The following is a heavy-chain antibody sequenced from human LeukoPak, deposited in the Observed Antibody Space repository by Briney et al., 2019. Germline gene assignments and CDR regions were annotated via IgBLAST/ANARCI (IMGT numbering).Heavy chain of an antibody. CDR1: GFTFSSFA. CDR3: ARENHGSFDY. D-gene: IGHD1-14*01. V-gene: IGHV3-64D*06. J-gene: IGHJ4*02. CDR2: ISSNGGNT. Sequence: PGGSLRLSCSASGFTFSSFAMHWVRQAPGKGLEYFSAISSNGGNTYYADSVKGRFTISRDNSKNTLYLQMSSLRAEDTAVYYCARENHGSFDYWGQGTLVTVSS.